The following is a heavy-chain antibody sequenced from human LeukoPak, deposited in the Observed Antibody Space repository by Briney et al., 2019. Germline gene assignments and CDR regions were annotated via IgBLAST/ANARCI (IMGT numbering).Heavy chain of an antibody. CDR1: GYTFTSYA. D-gene: IGHD1-26*01. V-gene: IGHV7-4-1*02. Sequence: ASVKVSCKASGYTFTSYAMNWVRQAPGQGLEWMGWINTNTGNPTYAQGFTGRFVFSLDTSVSTAYLQISSLKAEDTAVYYCARVRPSWGRSGSYSKGEYAFDIWGQGTMVTVSS. J-gene: IGHJ3*02. CDR2: INTNTGNP. CDR3: ARVRPSWGRSGSYSKGEYAFDI.